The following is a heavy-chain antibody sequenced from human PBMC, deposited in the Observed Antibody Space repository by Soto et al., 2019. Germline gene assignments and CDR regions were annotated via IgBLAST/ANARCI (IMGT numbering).Heavy chain of an antibody. CDR2: ISAYNGNT. D-gene: IGHD3-3*01. V-gene: IGHV1-18*01. Sequence: GASVKVSCKASGYTFTSYGISWVRQAPGQGLEWMGWISAYNGNTNYAQKLQGRVTMTTDTSTSTAYMELRSLRSDDTAVYYCARDPRTADFWSGYYTRYFDYWGQGTLVTVSS. J-gene: IGHJ4*02. CDR3: ARDPRTADFWSGYYTRYFDY. CDR1: GYTFTSYG.